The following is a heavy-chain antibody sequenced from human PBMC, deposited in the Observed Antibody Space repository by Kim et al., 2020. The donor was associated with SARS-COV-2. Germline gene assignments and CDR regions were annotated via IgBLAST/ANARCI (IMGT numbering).Heavy chain of an antibody. Sequence: SETLSLTCAVSGGFSSGKYWSWIRQPAGKGLEWIGRIYMDGGTNLNPSFKRRLTMSIDTYANQICLSLSSFSSAATAVYHCVWDRALLTPDCPRHGAF. V-gene: IGHV4-4*07. CDR2: IYMDGGT. D-gene: IGHD2-21*01. CDR3: VWDRALLTPDCPRHGAF. J-gene: IGHJ3*01. CDR1: GGFSSGKY.